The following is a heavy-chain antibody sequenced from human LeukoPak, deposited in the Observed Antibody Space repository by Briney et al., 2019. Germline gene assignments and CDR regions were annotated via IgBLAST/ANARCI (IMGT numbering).Heavy chain of an antibody. CDR2: FDPEDGET. Sequence: GASVKVSCKVSGYTLTELSMHWVRQAPGKGLEWMGGFDPEDGETIYAQKFQGRVTMTEDTSTDTAYMELSSLRSEDTAVYYCARVPPYNWNVLDYYYYYMDVWGKGTTVTVSS. V-gene: IGHV1-24*01. CDR3: ARVPPYNWNVLDYYYYYMDV. J-gene: IGHJ6*03. CDR1: GYTLTELS. D-gene: IGHD1-1*01.